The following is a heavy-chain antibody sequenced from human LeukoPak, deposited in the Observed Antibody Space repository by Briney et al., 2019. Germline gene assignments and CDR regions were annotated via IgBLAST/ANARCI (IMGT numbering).Heavy chain of an antibody. CDR1: GYTFTDYY. CDR3: ASHYYDSSGQHDD. D-gene: IGHD3-22*01. V-gene: IGHV1-69-2*01. J-gene: IGHJ4*02. Sequence: ASVKVSCKVSGYTFTDYYMHWVQQAPGKGLEWMGLVDPEDGETIYAEKFQGRVTITADTSTDTAYMELSSLRSEDTAVYYCASHYYDSSGQHDDWGQGTLVTVSS. CDR2: VDPEDGET.